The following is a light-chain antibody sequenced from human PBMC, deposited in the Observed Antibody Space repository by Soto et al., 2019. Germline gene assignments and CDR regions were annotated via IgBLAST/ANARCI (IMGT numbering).Light chain of an antibody. Sequence: DIQMTQSPSTLSAAAGDRVTIAWRASQSISSWLAWYQQKPGKAPKLLIYAASSLQSGVPSRFSGSGSGTDFTLTISSLQPEDFATYYCQQSYSTLWTFGQGTKVDIK. CDR3: QQSYSTLWT. CDR1: QSISSW. J-gene: IGKJ1*01. CDR2: AAS. V-gene: IGKV1-39*01.